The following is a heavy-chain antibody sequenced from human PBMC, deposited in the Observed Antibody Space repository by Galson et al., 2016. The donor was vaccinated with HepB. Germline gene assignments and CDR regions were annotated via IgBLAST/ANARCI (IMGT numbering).Heavy chain of an antibody. V-gene: IGHV3-23*01. J-gene: IGHJ3*02. CDR2: ISGSGVGT. CDR3: AKDDDDYNDAFDI. D-gene: IGHD5-24*01. Sequence: SLRLSCAASGFTFRSYTMSWVRQAPGKGLEWVSVISGSGVGTYYADSVKGRFTISRDNSKNTLYLQMNSLRAEDTAVYYCAKDDDDYNDAFDIWGQGTMVTVSS. CDR1: GFTFRSYT.